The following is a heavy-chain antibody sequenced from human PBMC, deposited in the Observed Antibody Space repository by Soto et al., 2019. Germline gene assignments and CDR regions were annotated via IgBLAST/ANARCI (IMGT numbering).Heavy chain of an antibody. J-gene: IGHJ3*02. D-gene: IGHD3-22*01. CDR3: ARDSSGRGAFEI. CDR2: ISAYNGNT. CDR1: GSTVTSYG. V-gene: IGHV1-18*01. Sequence: AAVPISYAASGSTVTSYGITWVGQAPGQGLGWMGWISAYNGNTNYAQKLQGRVTMTTDTSTSTAYMEVRGLRTDDTAVYYCARDSSGRGAFEIWGQGTMGTVSS.